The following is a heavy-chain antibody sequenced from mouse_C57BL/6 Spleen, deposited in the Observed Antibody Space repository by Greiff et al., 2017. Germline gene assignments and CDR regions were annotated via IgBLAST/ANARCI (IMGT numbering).Heavy chain of an antibody. CDR3: ARDGTNGDSHAY. CDR2: IGPNSGGT. V-gene: IGHV1-72*01. D-gene: IGHD2-13*01. CDR1: GYTFTSYW. J-gene: IGHJ3*01. Sequence: QVQLQQPGAELVKPGASVKLSCKASGYTFTSYWMHWVKQRPGRGLEWIGRIGPNSGGTKYNEKFKSKATLTVDKPSSTAYMQLSSLTSEDSAVYDCARDGTNGDSHAYCGQGGLVAVSA.